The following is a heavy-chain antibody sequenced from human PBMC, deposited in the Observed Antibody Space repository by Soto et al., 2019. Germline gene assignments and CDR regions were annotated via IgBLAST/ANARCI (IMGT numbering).Heavy chain of an antibody. CDR3: ARVADQGTYFDY. V-gene: IGHV4-30-2*01. D-gene: IGHD2-2*01. CDR1: GGSISSGGYS. J-gene: IGHJ4*02. CDR2: FYHSGST. Sequence: QLQLQESGSGLVKPSQTLSLTCAVSGGSISSGGYSWSWIRQPPGKGLEWIGYFYHSGSTYYNPSLSRRASLSVDRSKNEFALKLSSVTAAETAVYYCARVADQGTYFDYGGQGTLVTVSS.